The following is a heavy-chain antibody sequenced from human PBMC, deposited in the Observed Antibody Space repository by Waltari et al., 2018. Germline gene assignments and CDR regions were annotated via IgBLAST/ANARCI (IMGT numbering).Heavy chain of an antibody. CDR1: GFTFSSYS. D-gene: IGHD1-1*01. CDR2: FTSGGGGT. CDR3: ARDFRTTTTGDAFDV. Sequence: EVQLLESGGGLVQPGGSLRLSCVASGFTFSSYSMTWVRQAPGKGLGWVSTFTSGGGGTDYADSVKGRFTISRDDSKDTVYLQMDSLRADDAALYYCARDFRTTTTGDAFDVWGQGTVVTVSS. J-gene: IGHJ3*01. V-gene: IGHV3-23*01.